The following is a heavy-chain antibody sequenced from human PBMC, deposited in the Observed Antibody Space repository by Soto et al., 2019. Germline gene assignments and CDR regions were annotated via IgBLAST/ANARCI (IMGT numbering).Heavy chain of an antibody. CDR3: ARGPWYSSSSYYYGMDV. D-gene: IGHD6-6*01. Sequence: ASVKVSCKASGYTFTSYGISWVRQAPGQGLEWMGWISAYNGNTNYAQKLQGRVTMTTDTSTSTAYMELRSLRSDDTAVYYCARGPWYSSSSYYYGMDVWGKGTTVTVSS. J-gene: IGHJ6*04. V-gene: IGHV1-18*01. CDR2: ISAYNGNT. CDR1: GYTFTSYG.